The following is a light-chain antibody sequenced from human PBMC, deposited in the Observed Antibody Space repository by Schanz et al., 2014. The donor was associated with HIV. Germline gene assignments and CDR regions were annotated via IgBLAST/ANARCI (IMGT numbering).Light chain of an antibody. CDR1: RSNIGTNY. J-gene: IGLJ3*02. CDR2: SSN. CDR3: QAYDSSLSGLV. Sequence: QSVLTQPPSASGTPGQRVTISCSGSRSNIGTNYVYWYHQLPGTAPKLLIYSSNQRPSGVPDRFSGSKSGTSASLAISGLRAEDEAEYYCQAYDSSLSGLVFGGGTKLTVL. V-gene: IGLV1-47*02.